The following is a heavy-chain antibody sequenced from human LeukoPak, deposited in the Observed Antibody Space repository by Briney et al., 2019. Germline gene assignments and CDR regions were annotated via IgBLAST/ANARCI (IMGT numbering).Heavy chain of an antibody. V-gene: IGHV3-23*01. CDR3: AKDVSEDYRVWGSYRSDS. CDR2: VTGNGGTT. Sequence: PGGSLRLSCEASGFTFSSYAMSWVRQAPGKGLERVSSVTGNGGTTYYADSVKGRFTISRDHSKNTLYLQMNSLRAEDTAIYYCAKDVSEDYRVWGSYRSDSWGQGTLVTVSS. D-gene: IGHD3-16*02. J-gene: IGHJ4*02. CDR1: GFTFSSYA.